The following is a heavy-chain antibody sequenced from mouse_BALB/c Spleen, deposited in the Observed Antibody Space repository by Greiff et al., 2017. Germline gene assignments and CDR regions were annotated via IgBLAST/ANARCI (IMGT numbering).Heavy chain of an antibody. CDR2: IWSDGST. D-gene: IGHD2-3*01. CDR3: ARGAIYDGYQVGMDY. CDR1: GFSLTSYG. V-gene: IGHV2-6-2*01. Sequence: QVQLQQSGPDLVAPSQSLSITCTVSGFSLTSYGVHWVRQPPGKGLEWLVVIWSDGSTTYNSALKSRLSISKDNSKSQVFLKMNSLQTADTAMYYCARGAIYDGYQVGMDYWGQGTSVTVSS. J-gene: IGHJ4*01.